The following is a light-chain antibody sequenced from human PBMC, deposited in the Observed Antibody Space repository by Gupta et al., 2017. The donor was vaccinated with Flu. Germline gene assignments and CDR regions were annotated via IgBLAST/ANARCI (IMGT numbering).Light chain of an antibody. CDR2: YNQ. CDR3: SSWADNLNGPNWV. J-gene: IGLJ3*02. CDR1: ISNIGGNP. V-gene: IGLV1-44*01. Sequence: QSVLTQPPSASGTPAQRLTISCSGSISNIGGNPVYWYQQLPGTAPTPLVVYNQQRPSGVPDRFSGSESGSAASLAISGIQSEDEADYDCSSWADNLNGPNWVFGGGTKLTVL.